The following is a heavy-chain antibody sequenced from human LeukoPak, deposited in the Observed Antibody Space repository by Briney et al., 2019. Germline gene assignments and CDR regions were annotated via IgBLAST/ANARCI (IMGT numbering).Heavy chain of an antibody. CDR3: ARHSGSGSSFDY. CDR2: MYYSGSTGST. V-gene: IGHV4-59*08. J-gene: IGHJ4*02. D-gene: IGHD3-10*01. Sequence: PSETLSLTCTVSGGSISSYYWSWIRQPPGKGLEWIGYMYYSGSTGSTNYNPSLKSRVIISVYMSRNQFSLKLSSVTAADTAVYYCARHSGSGSSFDYWGQGTLVTVSS. CDR1: GGSISSYY.